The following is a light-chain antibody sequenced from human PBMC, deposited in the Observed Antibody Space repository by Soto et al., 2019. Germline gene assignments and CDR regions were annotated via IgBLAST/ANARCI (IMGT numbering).Light chain of an antibody. Sequence: DIQMTQSPSTLSASVVDRVTITCLASQSISSWLAWYQQKPGKAPKLLIYDASSLESGVPSRFSGSGSGTEFTLTISSLQPDDFATYYCQHYNDYVVWTFGQGTKVDIK. CDR2: DAS. J-gene: IGKJ1*01. V-gene: IGKV1-5*01. CDR3: QHYNDYVVWT. CDR1: QSISSW.